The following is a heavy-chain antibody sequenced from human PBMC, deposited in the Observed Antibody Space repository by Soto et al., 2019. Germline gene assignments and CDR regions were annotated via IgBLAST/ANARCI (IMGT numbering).Heavy chain of an antibody. D-gene: IGHD1-26*01. CDR1: GASLLSSY. J-gene: IGHJ4*02. V-gene: IGHV4-4*07. Sequence: SETLSLTCSVSGASLLSSYWSWVRQPAGKGLEWIGHIFSSGRTSYNPSLKSRLTMSIDPSMNVFSLNLSAVTAADTAVYYCAKGWDVKYFDYWGRGTLVTVSS. CDR3: AKGWDVKYFDY. CDR2: IFSSGRT.